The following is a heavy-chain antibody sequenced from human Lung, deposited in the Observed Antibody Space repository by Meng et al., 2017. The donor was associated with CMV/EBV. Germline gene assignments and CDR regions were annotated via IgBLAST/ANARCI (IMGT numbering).Heavy chain of an antibody. V-gene: IGHV3-21*01. Sequence: GESLKISXXXSGFTFSSFSMNWVRQAPGKGLEWVSFISSSSSYIYYGGSVKGRFTISRDNAKNSLYLQMNSLRAEDTAVYYCARAPGAARSEYGMDVWGQGTTVTVSS. CDR2: ISSSSSYI. CDR3: ARAPGAARSEYGMDV. CDR1: GFTFSSFS. J-gene: IGHJ6*02. D-gene: IGHD6-6*01.